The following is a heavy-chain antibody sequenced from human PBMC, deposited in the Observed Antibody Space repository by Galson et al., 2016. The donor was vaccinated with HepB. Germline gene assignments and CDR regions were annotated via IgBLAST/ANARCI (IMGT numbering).Heavy chain of an antibody. CDR1: GFPFSNYW. V-gene: IGHV3-74*01. Sequence: SLRLSCAASGFPFSNYWMHWVRQAPGKGPVWVSRINSDGSSTTYADSVKGRFTISRDNAKNTLYLQMNSLRAEDTAVYYCARVMVDYHYWSNKPKHYFSGMDVWGQGTTATVSS. CDR2: INSDGSST. D-gene: IGHD3-3*01. J-gene: IGHJ6*02. CDR3: ARVMVDYHYWSNKPKHYFSGMDV.